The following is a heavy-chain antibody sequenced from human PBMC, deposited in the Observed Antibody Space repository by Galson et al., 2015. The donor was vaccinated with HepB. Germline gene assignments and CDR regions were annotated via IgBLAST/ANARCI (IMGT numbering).Heavy chain of an antibody. D-gene: IGHD3-3*01. Sequence: SLRLSCAASGFTFSGSAMHWVRQASGKGLEWVGRIRSKANSYATAYAASVKGRFTISRDDSKNTAYLQMNSLKTEDTAVYYCTRDLDFWSGYYYYYYMDVWGKGTTVTVSS. V-gene: IGHV3-73*01. J-gene: IGHJ6*03. CDR1: GFTFSGSA. CDR3: TRDLDFWSGYYYYYYMDV. CDR2: IRSKANSYAT.